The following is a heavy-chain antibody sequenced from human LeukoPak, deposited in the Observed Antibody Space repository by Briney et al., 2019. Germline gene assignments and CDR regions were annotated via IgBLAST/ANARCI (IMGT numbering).Heavy chain of an antibody. V-gene: IGHV3-33*01. D-gene: IGHD3-22*01. CDR1: GFTFSSYG. CDR3: ARVTITMIVVADY. CDR2: IWYDGSNK. Sequence: GGSLRLSCAASGFTFSSYGMHWVRQAPGKGLEWVAVIWYDGSNKYHADSVKGRFTISRDNSKNTLYLQMNSLRAEDTAVYYCARVTITMIVVADYWGQGTLVTVSS. J-gene: IGHJ4*02.